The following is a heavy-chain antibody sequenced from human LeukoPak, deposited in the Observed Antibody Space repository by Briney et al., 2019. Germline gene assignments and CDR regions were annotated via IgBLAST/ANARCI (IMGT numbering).Heavy chain of an antibody. D-gene: IGHD2-15*01. Sequence: SETLSLTCTVSGDSISSSTYFWGWIRQPPGKGLEWIGSIYNSGSTYYNPSLKSRVIISVDTSKNQFSLKMTSVTAADTAVYYCARHETEDLGTDYWGQGTLVTVSS. CDR3: ARHETEDLGTDY. J-gene: IGHJ4*02. CDR2: IYNSGST. V-gene: IGHV4-39*01. CDR1: GDSISSSTYF.